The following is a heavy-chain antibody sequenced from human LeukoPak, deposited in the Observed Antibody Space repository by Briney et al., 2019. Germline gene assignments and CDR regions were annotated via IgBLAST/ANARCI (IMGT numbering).Heavy chain of an antibody. Sequence: SETLSLTCAVSGGSISSSNWWSWVRQPPGKGLEWIGEIYHSGSTNYNPSLKSRVTISVDTSKNQFSLKLSSVTAADTAVYYCARFSTFRSLFDYWGQGTLVTVSS. J-gene: IGHJ4*02. D-gene: IGHD2/OR15-2a*01. V-gene: IGHV4-4*02. CDR1: GGSISSSNW. CDR3: ARFSTFRSLFDY. CDR2: IYHSGST.